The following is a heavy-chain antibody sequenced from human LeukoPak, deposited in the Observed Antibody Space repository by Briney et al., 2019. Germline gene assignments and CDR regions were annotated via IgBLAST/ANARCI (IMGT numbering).Heavy chain of an antibody. V-gene: IGHV3-21*01. J-gene: IGHJ4*02. CDR2: ISSRSSYI. CDR3: AKGIELWLTYFDH. CDR1: GFTFSSYN. D-gene: IGHD5-18*01. Sequence: PGGSLRLSCAASGFTFSSYNMKWVRQAPGKGLEWVSSISSRSSYIFYADSVKGRFTISRDNAKKSLYLQMNSLRAENTAVYYCAKGIELWLTYFDHWGQGTLVTASS.